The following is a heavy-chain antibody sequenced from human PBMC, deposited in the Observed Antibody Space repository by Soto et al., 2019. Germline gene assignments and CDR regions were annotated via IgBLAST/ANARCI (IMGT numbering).Heavy chain of an antibody. J-gene: IGHJ3*02. Sequence: QVQLVESGGGVVQPGKSLRLSCAASGFTFSSYAMHWVRQAPGKGLEWVAVILHDGSDEYYADSVKGRLTVPRNNSKNALNLHMNSLKPEDTAVYFCATAYTYGPDAFDIWGQGTVVTVTS. CDR3: ATAYTYGPDAFDI. CDR2: ILHDGSDE. CDR1: GFTFSSYA. V-gene: IGHV3-30-3*01. D-gene: IGHD5-18*01.